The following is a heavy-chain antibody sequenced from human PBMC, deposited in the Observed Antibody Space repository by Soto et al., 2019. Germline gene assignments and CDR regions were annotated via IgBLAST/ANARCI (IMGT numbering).Heavy chain of an antibody. CDR3: ARGGHVVVVTAALDY. D-gene: IGHD2-21*02. CDR1: GDTFTDYY. CDR2: VNPSGGHT. Sequence: QVQLMQSGAEVKKPGASVKVSCKASGDTFTDYYIHWVRQAPGQGLERMGTVNPSGGHTTYAQHFLGRVTMTRDTSTSTLYMELISLTSDDTAIYYCARGGHVVVVTAALDYWGQGTLVTVSS. V-gene: IGHV1-46*01. J-gene: IGHJ4*02.